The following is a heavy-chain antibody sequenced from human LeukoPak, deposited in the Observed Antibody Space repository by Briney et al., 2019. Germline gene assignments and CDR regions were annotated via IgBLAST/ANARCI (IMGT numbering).Heavy chain of an antibody. Sequence: SETLSLTCTVSGGSISSGSYYWSWIRQPAGKGLEWIGRIYTSGSTNYNPSLKSRVTISVDTSKNQFSLKLSSVTAADTAVYYCARGSNWNSYDYWGQGTLVTVSS. CDR2: IYTSGST. CDR3: ARGSNWNSYDY. V-gene: IGHV4-61*02. D-gene: IGHD1-1*01. CDR1: GGSISSGSYY. J-gene: IGHJ4*02.